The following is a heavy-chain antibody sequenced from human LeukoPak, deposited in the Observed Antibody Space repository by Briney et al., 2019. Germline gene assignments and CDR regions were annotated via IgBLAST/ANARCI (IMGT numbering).Heavy chain of an antibody. D-gene: IGHD3-22*01. J-gene: IGHJ5*02. CDR3: ARGKGDYYDSSGQPNWFDP. V-gene: IGHV4-34*01. CDR1: GGSFSGYY. CDR2: INHSGST. Sequence: SGTLSFTCAVYGGSFSGYYWSWIRQPPGKGLEWIGEINHSGSTNYNPSLKSRVTISVDTSKNQFSLKLSSVTAADTAVYYCARGKGDYYDSSGQPNWFDPWGQGTLVTVSS.